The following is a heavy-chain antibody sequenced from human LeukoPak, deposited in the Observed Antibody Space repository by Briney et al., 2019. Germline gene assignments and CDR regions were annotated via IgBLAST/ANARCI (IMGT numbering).Heavy chain of an antibody. CDR3: ARGRSYWLQLDY. CDR1: GFTFSSHL. D-gene: IGHD5-24*01. CDR2: IKQDSSEK. Sequence: PGGSLRLSCAASGFTFSSHLMSWVRQAPGKGLEWEANIKQDSSEKYYVDSVKGRFTISRDNAKNSLYLQTNGLRAEDTAVYYCARGRSYWLQLDYWGQGTLVTVSS. V-gene: IGHV3-7*01. J-gene: IGHJ4*02.